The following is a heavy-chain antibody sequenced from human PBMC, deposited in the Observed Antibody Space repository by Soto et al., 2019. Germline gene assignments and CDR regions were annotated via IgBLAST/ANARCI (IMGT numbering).Heavy chain of an antibody. CDR2: IYYSGST. CDR1: GGSISSYY. D-gene: IGHD2-15*01. J-gene: IGHJ4*02. V-gene: IGHV4-59*01. CDR3: ARYCSDGACQTKSLDY. Sequence: QVQLQESGPGLVKPSETLSLTCTVSGGSISSYYWSWIRQPPGKGLEWIGYIYYSGSTSYNPSLKSRATISVDTSKNQFSLNLNSMTAADTAVYYCARYCSDGACQTKSLDYWGQGTLVSVSS.